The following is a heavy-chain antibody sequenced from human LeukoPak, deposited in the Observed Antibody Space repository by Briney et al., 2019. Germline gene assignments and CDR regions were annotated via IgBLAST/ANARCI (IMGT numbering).Heavy chain of an antibody. D-gene: IGHD4-17*01. CDR1: GGSTSGFY. CDR3: ARHEYGRGLGC. Sequence: PSETLSLTCTVSGGSTSGFYWGWIRQPPGKGLEWIGYIYSSGSTDYNSSLKSRVTISVDTSKSQFSLQLSSVTAADTAVYYCARHEYGRGLGCWGQGTLVTVSS. V-gene: IGHV4-4*08. J-gene: IGHJ4*02. CDR2: IYSSGST.